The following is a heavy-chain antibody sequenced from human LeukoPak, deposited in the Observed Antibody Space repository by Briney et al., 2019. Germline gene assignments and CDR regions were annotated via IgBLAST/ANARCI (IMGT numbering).Heavy chain of an antibody. CDR1: GYSFTNYW. J-gene: IGHJ4*02. D-gene: IGHD2-2*01. CDR3: ARHSASFLTSTPFDY. Sequence: GEPLKISCKGSGYSFTNYWIGWVRQMPGKGLEWMGIIYPDDSDIRYSPSFQGQVTISADKSITTAYLQWSSLKASDTAMYYCARHSASFLTSTPFDYWGQGTLVTVSS. CDR2: IYPDDSDI. V-gene: IGHV5-51*01.